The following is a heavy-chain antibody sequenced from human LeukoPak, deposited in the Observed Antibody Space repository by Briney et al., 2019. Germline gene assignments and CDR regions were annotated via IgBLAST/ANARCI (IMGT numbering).Heavy chain of an antibody. CDR1: GFTFSRYV. J-gene: IGHJ4*02. V-gene: IGHV3-23*01. D-gene: IGHD3-10*01. Sequence: GGSLRLSCAASGFTFSRYVMSWVRQVPGRRPDWVSTISSTGGEIFYADSVKGRFTISRDNTKNSLYLQMDSLTADDTAVYFCACLRGPSDYWGQGTLVTVSS. CDR3: ACLRGPSDY. CDR2: ISSTGGEI.